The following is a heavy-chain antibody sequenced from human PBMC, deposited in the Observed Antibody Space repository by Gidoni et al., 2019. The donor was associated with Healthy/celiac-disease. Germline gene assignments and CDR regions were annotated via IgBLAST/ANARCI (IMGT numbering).Heavy chain of an antibody. J-gene: IGHJ4*02. D-gene: IGHD3-22*01. CDR3: ASPSFYYDSGGPEFGY. Sequence: EVQLVESGGGLVKPGGSLRLSCAASGFTFSSYSMNWVRQAPGKGLEWVSSISSSSSYIYYADSVKGRFTISRDNAKNSLYLQMNSLRAEDTAVYYCASPSFYYDSGGPEFGYWGQGTLVTVSS. CDR2: ISSSSSYI. V-gene: IGHV3-21*01. CDR1: GFTFSSYS.